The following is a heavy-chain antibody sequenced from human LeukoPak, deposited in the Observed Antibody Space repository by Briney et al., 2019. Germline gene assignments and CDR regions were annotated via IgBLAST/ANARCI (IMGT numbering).Heavy chain of an antibody. CDR1: GYTFSSYS. Sequence: ASVKVSCKASGYTFSSYSIAWVRQAPGQGLEWMGWVSGYEGHTGYAQNIQDRITMTTDTPTSTAYMDIRSLRSDDTAIYYCARSLYSSGWAFDSWGQGTLVTVSS. J-gene: IGHJ4*02. D-gene: IGHD6-19*01. V-gene: IGHV1-18*01. CDR3: ARSLYSSGWAFDS. CDR2: VSGYEGHT.